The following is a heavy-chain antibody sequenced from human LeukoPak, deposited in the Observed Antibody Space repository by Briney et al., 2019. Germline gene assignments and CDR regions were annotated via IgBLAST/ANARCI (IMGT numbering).Heavy chain of an antibody. J-gene: IGHJ6*02. CDR1: GYTFTSYD. D-gene: IGHD3-10*01. CDR3: AGSSAPFSYYGSGSYHVL. CDR2: MNPNSGST. V-gene: IGHV1-8*01. Sequence: ASVKLSCKASGYTFTSYDINWVRQATGQGLEWMGWMNPNSGSTGCAQKFEGRVIMTRDTSISTAYMELGSLRSEDTAVYYCAGSSAPFSYYGSGSYHVLWGQGTTVTVSS.